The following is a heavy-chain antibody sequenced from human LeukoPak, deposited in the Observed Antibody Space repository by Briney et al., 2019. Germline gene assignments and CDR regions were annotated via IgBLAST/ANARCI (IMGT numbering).Heavy chain of an antibody. Sequence: PSETLSLTCTVSGGSISSGGYYWSWIRQPPGKGLEWIGYIYHSGSTYYNPSLKSRVTISVDRSKNQFSLKLSSVTAADTAVYYCARFIILAAAGSYFDYWGQGTLVTVSS. V-gene: IGHV4-30-2*01. D-gene: IGHD6-13*01. CDR3: ARFIILAAAGSYFDY. CDR1: GGSISSGGYY. J-gene: IGHJ4*02. CDR2: IYHSGST.